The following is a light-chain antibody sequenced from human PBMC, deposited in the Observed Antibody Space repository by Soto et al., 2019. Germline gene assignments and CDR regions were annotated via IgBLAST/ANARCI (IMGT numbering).Light chain of an antibody. CDR2: WAS. CDR1: QSVLYSSNNKNH. J-gene: IGKJ1*01. V-gene: IGKV4-1*01. Sequence: DIVMTQSPDSLAVSLGERATINCKSSQSVLYSSNNKNHLAWYQQKPGQPPKLLIYWASTREPGVPDRFSGSGSGTDFTLTISSLQTEDVAVSYCQQYYNTPPTFGQGTKVEIK. CDR3: QQYYNTPPT.